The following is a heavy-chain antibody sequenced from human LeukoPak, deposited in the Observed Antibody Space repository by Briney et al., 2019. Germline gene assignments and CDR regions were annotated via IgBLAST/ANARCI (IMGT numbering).Heavy chain of an antibody. CDR1: GFTFSSYA. J-gene: IGHJ4*02. Sequence: GGSLRLSCAASGFTFSSYAMTWVRQAPGKGLQWVPTISVSGENTYYADSVKGRFTISRDISKSTLYLQMNSLRDGDTAVYYCAKYGSGSYYNGLYWGQGTLVTVSS. D-gene: IGHD3-10*01. CDR2: ISVSGENT. CDR3: AKYGSGSYYNGLY. V-gene: IGHV3-23*01.